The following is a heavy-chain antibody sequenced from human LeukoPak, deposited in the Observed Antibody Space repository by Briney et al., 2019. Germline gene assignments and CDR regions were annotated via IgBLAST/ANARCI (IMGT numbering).Heavy chain of an antibody. J-gene: IGHJ3*01. V-gene: IGHV1-2*02. CDR1: GYTFTDCY. D-gene: IGHD2-2*01. Sequence: GASVKVSCKASGYTFTDCYMHWVRQAPGQGLEWMGWIDPNSGGTNYAQKFQGRVTMTRDSSISTAYIEVSRLGSDDTAVYYCASLIVVLPAAHLDSFDVWGQGTLVTVSS. CDR2: IDPNSGGT. CDR3: ASLIVVLPAAHLDSFDV.